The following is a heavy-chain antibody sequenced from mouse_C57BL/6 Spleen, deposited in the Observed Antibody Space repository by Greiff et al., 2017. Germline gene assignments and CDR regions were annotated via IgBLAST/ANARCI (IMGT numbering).Heavy chain of an antibody. Sequence: VKVVESGPGLVQPSQSLSITCTVSGFSLTSYGVHWVRQSPGKGLEWLGVIWSGGSTDYNAAFISRLSISKDNSKSQVFFKMNSLQADDTAIYYCARKGEDGNYYAMDYWGQGTSVTVSS. J-gene: IGHJ4*01. CDR3: ARKGEDGNYYAMDY. D-gene: IGHD2-1*01. CDR2: IWSGGST. V-gene: IGHV2-2*01. CDR1: GFSLTSYG.